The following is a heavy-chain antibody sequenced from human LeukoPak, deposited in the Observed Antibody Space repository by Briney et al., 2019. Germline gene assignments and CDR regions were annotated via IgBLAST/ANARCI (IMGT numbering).Heavy chain of an antibody. CDR2: IYYSGST. D-gene: IGHD3-10*01. CDR1: GGSISSSSYY. Sequence: PSETLSLTCTVSGGSISSSSYYWGWIRQPPGKGLEWIGSIYYSGSTYYNPSLKSRVTISVDTSKNQFSLKLSSVTAADTAVYYCARRRGITMVRGVNGFDYWGQGTLVTVSS. CDR3: ARRRGITMVRGVNGFDY. V-gene: IGHV4-39*01. J-gene: IGHJ5*01.